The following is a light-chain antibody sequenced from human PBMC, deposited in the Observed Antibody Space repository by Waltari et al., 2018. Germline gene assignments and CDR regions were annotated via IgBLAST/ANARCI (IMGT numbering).Light chain of an antibody. CDR1: SSDVGNYNL. CDR3: CSYASGSTFV. J-gene: IGLJ2*01. CDR2: EVT. V-gene: IGLV2-23*02. Sequence: QSALTQPASVSGSPGQSITISCAGTSSDVGNYNLVSWYQQHAGEAPKLGIYEVTKRPYGVSNRFSGSKSGNTASLTISGLQAEDEADYYCCSYASGSTFVFGGGTKLTVL.